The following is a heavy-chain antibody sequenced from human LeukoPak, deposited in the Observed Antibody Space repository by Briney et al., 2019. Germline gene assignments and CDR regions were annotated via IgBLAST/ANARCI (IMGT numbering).Heavy chain of an antibody. CDR1: GFTFSSYS. D-gene: IGHD6-13*01. J-gene: IGHJ4*02. V-gene: IGHV3-21*01. Sequence: PGGSLRLSCAASGFTFSSYSMNWVRQASGKGPEWVSSIGTSSSYIYYADSLKGRFTTSRDNAENSLYLQMSSLRAEDTAVYYCAREGAAAAPYWGQGTLVTVSS. CDR3: AREGAAAAPY. CDR2: IGTSSSYI.